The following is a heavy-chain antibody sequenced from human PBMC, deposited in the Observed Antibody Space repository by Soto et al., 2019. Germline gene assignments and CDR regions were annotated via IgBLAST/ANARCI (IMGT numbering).Heavy chain of an antibody. J-gene: IGHJ6*02. CDR3: AGEPRGGAYDMDV. Sequence: PGGSLRLSCAASGFTFSSYAMHWVRQAPGKGLEWVAVISYDGSNKYYADSVKGRFTISRDNSKNTLSLQTNSLRVEDTAIYYCAGEPRGGAYDMDVWGQGTTVTVSS. CDR2: ISYDGSNK. D-gene: IGHD3-16*01. V-gene: IGHV3-30-3*01. CDR1: GFTFSSYA.